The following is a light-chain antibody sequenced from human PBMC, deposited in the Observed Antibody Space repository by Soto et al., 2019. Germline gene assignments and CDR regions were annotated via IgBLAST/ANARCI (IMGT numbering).Light chain of an antibody. Sequence: DIQMTQSPSSLSASVGDRVTITRRASQSISSYLNWYQQKPGKAPKLLIYAASSLQSGVPSRFSGGGSGTDFTLTIRSLQPEDFATCYCEKGYRSAQTPFGEGTRLDIK. J-gene: IGKJ2*01. V-gene: IGKV1-39*01. CDR1: QSISSY. CDR3: EKGYRSAQTP. CDR2: AAS.